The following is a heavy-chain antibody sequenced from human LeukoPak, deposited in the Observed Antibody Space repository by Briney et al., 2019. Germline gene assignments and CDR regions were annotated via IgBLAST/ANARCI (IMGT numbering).Heavy chain of an antibody. V-gene: IGHV3-48*04. CDR2: ISSSSSTI. J-gene: IGHJ4*02. D-gene: IGHD6-13*01. CDR3: ARDMVGIAAEQGCDY. CDR1: GFTFSSYS. Sequence: GGSLRLSCAASGFTFSSYSMNWVRQAPGKGLEWVSYISSSSSTIYYADSVKGRFTISRNNAKNSLYLQMNSLRAEDTAVYYCARDMVGIAAEQGCDYWGQGTLVTVSS.